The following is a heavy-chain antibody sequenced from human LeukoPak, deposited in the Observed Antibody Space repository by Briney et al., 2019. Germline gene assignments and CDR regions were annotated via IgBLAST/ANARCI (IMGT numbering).Heavy chain of an antibody. CDR1: GGSISTYY. Sequence: PSETLSLTCTVSGGSISTYYWSWIRQPPGKGLEWIGYIYYSGSTNYNPSLKSRVTISVDTSENQFSLKLTSVTAADTAVYDCARVGPPGLTGWFDPWGQGTLVTVSS. J-gene: IGHJ5*02. CDR3: ARVGPPGLTGWFDP. V-gene: IGHV4-59*01. CDR2: IYYSGST. D-gene: IGHD3-10*01.